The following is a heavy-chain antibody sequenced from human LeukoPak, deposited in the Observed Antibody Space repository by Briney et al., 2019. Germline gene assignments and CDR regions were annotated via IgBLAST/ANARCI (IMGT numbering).Heavy chain of an antibody. D-gene: IGHD3-3*01. V-gene: IGHV3-15*01. CDR1: GFTLSNAW. CDR3: TTGKITIFGVVIGTH. Sequence: GGSLRLSCAASGFTLSNAWMSWVRQAPGKGLEWVGRIKSKTDGGTTDYAAPVKGRFTISRDDSKNTLYLQMNSLKTEDTAVYYCTTGKITIFGVVIGTHWGQGTLVTVSS. J-gene: IGHJ4*02. CDR2: IKSKTDGGTT.